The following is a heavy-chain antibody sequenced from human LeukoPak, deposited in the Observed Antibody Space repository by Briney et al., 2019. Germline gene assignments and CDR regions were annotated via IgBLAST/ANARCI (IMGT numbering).Heavy chain of an antibody. V-gene: IGHV1-8*01. CDR1: GYTFTSYD. CDR3: ARGVPYYDILTGYYIYYFDY. D-gene: IGHD3-9*01. CDR2: MNPNSGNT. J-gene: IGHJ4*02. Sequence: ASVKVSRKASGYTFTSYDIDWVRQATGQGLEWMGWMNPNSGNTGYAQKFQGRVTMTRNTSISTAYMELSSLRSEDTAVYYCARGVPYYDILTGYYIYYFDYWGQGILVTVSS.